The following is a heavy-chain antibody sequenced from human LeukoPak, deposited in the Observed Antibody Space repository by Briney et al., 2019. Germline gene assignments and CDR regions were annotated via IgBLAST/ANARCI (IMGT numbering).Heavy chain of an antibody. CDR2: VHYSGTA. CDR3: ARGYGDFRVEGRYFHS. V-gene: IGHV4-59*01. CDR1: DGSITNYD. J-gene: IGHJ4*02. D-gene: IGHD4-17*01. Sequence: SETLSLTCTVSDGSITNYDWSWVRQPPGKGLEFIGHVHYSGTANYNPSLRSRVTISIDTSKKHFFLKLKSVTAADTAVYYCARGYGDFRVEGRYFHSWGQGTLFTVSS.